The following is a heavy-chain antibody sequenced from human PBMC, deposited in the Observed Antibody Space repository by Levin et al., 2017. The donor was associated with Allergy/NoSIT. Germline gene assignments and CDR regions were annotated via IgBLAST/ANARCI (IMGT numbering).Heavy chain of an antibody. D-gene: IGHD1-26*01. CDR1: GFSFRSDD. J-gene: IGHJ1*01. CDR2: ISSSGNNK. Sequence: LTGGSLRLSCVPSGFSFRSDDMHWVRQAPGKEMEWVSYISSSGNNKIYADSVRGRFSVSRDNAKDALFLQMNNLGVDDSAVYYCARGLTSGRSALDLWGQGTLLTVSS. CDR3: ARGLTSGRSALDL. V-gene: IGHV3-48*03.